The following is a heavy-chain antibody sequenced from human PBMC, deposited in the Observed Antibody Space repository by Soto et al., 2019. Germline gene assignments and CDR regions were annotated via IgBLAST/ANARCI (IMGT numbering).Heavy chain of an antibody. D-gene: IGHD2-8*01. J-gene: IGHJ4*02. V-gene: IGHV1-2*02. Sequence: QVQLVQSGAEVKKPGASVKVSCKASGYTFTGYYMHWVRQAPGQGLEWMGWINPNSGGTNYAQKFQGRVTMTRDTTISTAYMELSRLRSDDTAVYYCARGEHYCTNGVCYFYWGQGTLVTVSA. CDR1: GYTFTGYY. CDR2: INPNSGGT. CDR3: ARGEHYCTNGVCYFY.